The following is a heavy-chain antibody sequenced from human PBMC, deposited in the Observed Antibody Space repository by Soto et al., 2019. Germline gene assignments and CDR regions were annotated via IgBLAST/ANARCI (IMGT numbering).Heavy chain of an antibody. D-gene: IGHD3-10*01. CDR2: ISGGGRST. J-gene: IGHJ4*02. CDR3: ARDGSGTYYNPYFDY. V-gene: IGHV3-23*01. Sequence: EVQLLESGGGLVQPGGSLRLSCAASGFTFSSYAMSWVRQAPGKGLEWVSGISGGGRSTYYTDSVKGRFAISRDSSKNTLYLQMNNLRAEDAAVYYCARDGSGTYYNPYFDYWGQGTLVTVS. CDR1: GFTFSSYA.